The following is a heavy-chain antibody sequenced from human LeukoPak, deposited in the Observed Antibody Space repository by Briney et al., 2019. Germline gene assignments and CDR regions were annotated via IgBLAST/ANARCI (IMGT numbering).Heavy chain of an antibody. V-gene: IGHV1-18*01. CDR3: ARESASYYYYGMDV. CDR2: ISAYNGNT. Sequence: ASVKVSCKASGYTFTSYGISWVRQAPGQGLEWMGWISAYNGNTNYAQKLQGRVTMTTDTSTSTAYMELRSLRSDDTAVYYCARESASYYYYGMDVWGQGTTVTVSS. J-gene: IGHJ6*02. CDR1: GYTFTSYG.